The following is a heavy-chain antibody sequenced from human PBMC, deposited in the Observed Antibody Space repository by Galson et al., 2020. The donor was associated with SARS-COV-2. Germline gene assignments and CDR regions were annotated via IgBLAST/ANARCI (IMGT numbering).Heavy chain of an antibody. J-gene: IGHJ6*02. CDR3: ARDLIRQQLDSYYYYGMDV. CDR1: GFTFSDYY. V-gene: IGHV3-11*01. CDR2: ISSSGSTI. D-gene: IGHD6-13*01. Sequence: GGSLRLSCAASGFTFSDYYMSWIRQAPGKGLEWVSYISSSGSTIYYADSVKGRFTISRDNAKNSLYLQMNSLRAEDTAVYYCARDLIRQQLDSYYYYGMDVWGQGTTVTVSS.